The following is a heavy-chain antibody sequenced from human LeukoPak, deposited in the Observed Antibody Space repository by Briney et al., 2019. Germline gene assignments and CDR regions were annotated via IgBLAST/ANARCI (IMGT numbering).Heavy chain of an antibody. CDR3: ARDLAVAGLGYFDY. CDR2: IYSGGST. J-gene: IGHJ4*02. Sequence: AGGSLRLSCAASGFTVSSNYMSWVRQAPGKGLEWVSVIYSGGSTYYADSVKGRFTISRDNSKNTLYLQMNSLRAEDTAVYYCARDLAVAGLGYFDYWGQGTLVTVSS. CDR1: GFTVSSNY. V-gene: IGHV3-53*01. D-gene: IGHD6-19*01.